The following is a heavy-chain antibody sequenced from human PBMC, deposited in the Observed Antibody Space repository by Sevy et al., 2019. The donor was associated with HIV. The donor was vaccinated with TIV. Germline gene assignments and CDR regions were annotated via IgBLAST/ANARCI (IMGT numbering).Heavy chain of an antibody. Sequence: SETLSLTCTVSGGSISSYYWSWIRQPPGKGLEWIGYIYYSGSTNYNPSLKSRVTISVDTSKNQYSLKLSSVTAADTTVYYCARDSGYDSRLVGSAFDIWGQGTMVTVSS. CDR2: IYYSGST. CDR3: ARDSGYDSRLVGSAFDI. V-gene: IGHV4-59*01. J-gene: IGHJ3*02. CDR1: GGSISSYY. D-gene: IGHD3-22*01.